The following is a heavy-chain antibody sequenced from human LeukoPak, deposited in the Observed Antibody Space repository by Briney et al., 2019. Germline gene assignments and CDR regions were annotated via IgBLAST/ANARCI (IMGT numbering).Heavy chain of an antibody. V-gene: IGHV3-30*02. CDR2: IRYDGSNK. D-gene: IGHD3-9*01. J-gene: IGHJ4*02. CDR3: ARDHDWAFDY. CDR1: GFTFSSYG. Sequence: PGGSLRLSCAASGFTFSSYGMHWVRQAPGKGLEWVALIRYDGSNKYYADSVKGRFTISRDNSKNTLYLQMNSLRAEDTAVYYCARDHDWAFDYWGQGTLVTVSS.